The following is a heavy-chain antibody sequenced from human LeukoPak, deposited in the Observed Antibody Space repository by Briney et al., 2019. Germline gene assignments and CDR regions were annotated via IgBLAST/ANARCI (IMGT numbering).Heavy chain of an antibody. J-gene: IGHJ4*02. CDR3: AILFDYYDGGVFFDS. CDR2: INPNSGGT. CDR1: GYTFTGYY. Sequence: ASVKVSCKASGYTFTGYYMHWVRQAPGQGLEWMGWINPNSGGTNYAQKFQGRVTMTRDTSISTAYMELSRLRSDDTAVYYCAILFDYYDGGVFFDSGARGTLVTASS. D-gene: IGHD3-22*01. V-gene: IGHV1-2*02.